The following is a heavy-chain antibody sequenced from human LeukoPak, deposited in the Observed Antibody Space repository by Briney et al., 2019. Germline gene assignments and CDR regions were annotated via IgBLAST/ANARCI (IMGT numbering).Heavy chain of an antibody. V-gene: IGHV3-9*01. CDR2: ISWNSGSI. D-gene: IGHD2-2*02. Sequence: PGRSLRLSCPAAGFTFDDYAMHWVRQAPGKGLEWVSGISWNSGSIGYADSVKGRFTISRDNAKNSLYLQMNSLRAEDTAVYYCARDSVPVAIPNYYYYMDVWGKGTTVTVSS. J-gene: IGHJ6*03. CDR1: GFTFDDYA. CDR3: ARDSVPVAIPNYYYYMDV.